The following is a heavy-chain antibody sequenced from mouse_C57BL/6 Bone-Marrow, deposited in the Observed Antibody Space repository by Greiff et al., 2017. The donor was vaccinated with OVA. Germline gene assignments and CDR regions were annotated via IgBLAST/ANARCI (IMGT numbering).Heavy chain of an antibody. CDR1: GYSFTSYY. Sequence: VQLQQSGPELVKPGASVKISCKASGYSFTSYYIHWVKQRPGQGLEWIGWIYPGSGTTKYTEKFKGKATLTADTASSTAYMQLSSLTSEDSAVYYCARDSSGPFAYWGQGTLVTVSA. J-gene: IGHJ3*01. D-gene: IGHD3-2*02. CDR2: IYPGSGTT. CDR3: ARDSSGPFAY. V-gene: IGHV1-66*01.